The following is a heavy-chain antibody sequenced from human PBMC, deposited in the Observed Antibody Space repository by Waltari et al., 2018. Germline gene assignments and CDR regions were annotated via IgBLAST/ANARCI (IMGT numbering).Heavy chain of an antibody. CDR3: ARVSMGTITSSDAFDI. D-gene: IGHD2-2*01. Sequence: QVQLQESGPGLVKPSETLSLTCAVSGYSISSAYYWGWIRQPPGKGLEWIGSIHHSGNVCYNPSLKSRVTVSVDTSKNQFSLKLTSMTAADTAVYYCARVSMGTITSSDAFDIWGPGTMVTVSS. CDR2: IHHSGNV. V-gene: IGHV4-38-2*01. CDR1: GYSISSAYY. J-gene: IGHJ3*02.